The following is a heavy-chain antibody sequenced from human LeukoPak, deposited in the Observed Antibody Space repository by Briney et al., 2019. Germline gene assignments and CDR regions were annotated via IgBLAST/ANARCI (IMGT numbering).Heavy chain of an antibody. Sequence: GGSLRLSCVASGFTFSSYTMNWVRQAPGRGLEWASSISSGSHYIDYADSVRGRFTISRDNAENSLHLHMSSLRAEDTAVHYCATPPLVTWFDPWGQGTLVTVSS. CDR1: GFTFSSYT. V-gene: IGHV3-21*01. J-gene: IGHJ5*02. D-gene: IGHD4-23*01. CDR2: ISSGSHYI. CDR3: ATPPLVTWFDP.